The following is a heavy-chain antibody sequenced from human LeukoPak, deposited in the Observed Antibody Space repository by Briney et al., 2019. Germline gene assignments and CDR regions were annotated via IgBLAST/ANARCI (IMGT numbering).Heavy chain of an antibody. D-gene: IGHD2-2*01. Sequence: GGSLRLSCAASGFTFSNAWMSWVRQAPGKGLEWVGRIKSKTDGGTTDYAAPVKGRFTISRDDSKNTLYLQMNSLKTEDTAVYNCTTDPVVPAATLAYYYYGMDVWGQGTTVTVSS. CDR2: IKSKTDGGTT. V-gene: IGHV3-15*01. CDR1: GFTFSNAW. CDR3: TTDPVVPAATLAYYYYGMDV. J-gene: IGHJ6*02.